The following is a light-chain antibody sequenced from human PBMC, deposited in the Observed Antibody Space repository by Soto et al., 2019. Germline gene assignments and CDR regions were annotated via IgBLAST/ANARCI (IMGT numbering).Light chain of an antibody. J-gene: IGLJ2*01. Sequence: QSALTQPPSASGSPGQSVTISCTGTSSDVGGYNYVSWYQQYPGKAPKLMIYEVTKRPSGVPDRFSGSKSGNTASLTVSGLQSEDEADYYCSSYAGSNLVFGGGTKVTVL. V-gene: IGLV2-8*01. CDR3: SSYAGSNLV. CDR2: EVT. CDR1: SSDVGGYNY.